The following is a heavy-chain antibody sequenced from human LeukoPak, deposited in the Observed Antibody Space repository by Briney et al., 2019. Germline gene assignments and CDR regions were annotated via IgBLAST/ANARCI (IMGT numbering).Heavy chain of an antibody. D-gene: IGHD3-22*01. CDR3: ARAYDSTDYFDY. CDR1: GGSFSGYY. CDR2: INHSGST. V-gene: IGHV4-34*01. Sequence: PSETLSLTCAVYGGSFSGYYWSWIRQPPGKGLEWIGEINHSGSTNYNPSLKSRVTISVDTSKNQFSLKLSSVTAADTAVYYCARAYDSTDYFDYWGQGTLVTVSS. J-gene: IGHJ4*02.